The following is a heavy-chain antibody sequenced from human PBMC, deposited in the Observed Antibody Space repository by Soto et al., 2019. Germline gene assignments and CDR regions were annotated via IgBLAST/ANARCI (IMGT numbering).Heavy chain of an antibody. V-gene: IGHV4-39*01. Sequence: QLQLQESGPGLVKPSETLSLTCTVSGGSISSSSYYWGWIRQPPGKGLEWIGRIYYSGSTYYNPSLKSRVTISVDTSKNQFSLKLSSVTAADTAVYYCARLGGYCSSTSCYGFDYWGQGTLVTVSS. D-gene: IGHD2-2*01. CDR3: ARLGGYCSSTSCYGFDY. CDR1: GGSISSSSYY. J-gene: IGHJ4*02. CDR2: IYYSGST.